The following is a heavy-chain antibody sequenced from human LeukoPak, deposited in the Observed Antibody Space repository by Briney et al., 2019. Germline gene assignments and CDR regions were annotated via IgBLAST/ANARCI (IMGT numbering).Heavy chain of an antibody. Sequence: GGSLRLSCTASGFTFSGYEMNWVRQAPGKGLEWVSYISSSGSTIYYADSLKGRFTISRDNAKNSLYLQMNSLRAEDTAVYYCASSFPGYSSSWYSPPTPLPDYWGQGTLVTVSS. CDR1: GFTFSGYE. CDR3: ASSFPGYSSSWYSPPTPLPDY. J-gene: IGHJ4*02. V-gene: IGHV3-48*03. CDR2: ISSSGSTI. D-gene: IGHD6-13*01.